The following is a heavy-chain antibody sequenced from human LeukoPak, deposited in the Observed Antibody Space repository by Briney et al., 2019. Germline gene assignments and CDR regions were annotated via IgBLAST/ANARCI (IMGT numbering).Heavy chain of an antibody. Sequence: EASVKVSCKASGYTFTGYYLHWVRQAPGQGLEWMGWINPNSGGTNYAQNFQGRVTMTRDTSLSTAYMELNRLRSDDTAMYYCARDHSYMVRGVLIPVNWFDPWGQGTLVTVSS. J-gene: IGHJ5*02. CDR2: INPNSGGT. CDR3: ARDHSYMVRGVLIPVNWFDP. V-gene: IGHV1-2*02. CDR1: GYTFTGYY. D-gene: IGHD3-10*01.